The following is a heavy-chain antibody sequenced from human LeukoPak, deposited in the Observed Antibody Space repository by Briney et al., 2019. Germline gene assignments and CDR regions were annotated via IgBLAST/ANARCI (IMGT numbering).Heavy chain of an antibody. CDR2: IYPVDSDT. D-gene: IGHD5-24*01. J-gene: IGHJ5*02. V-gene: IGHV5-51*01. CDR3: ARLGSRHGYNWGNL. CDR1: GSIYTSYW. Sequence: KRGGSLEISCNSSGSIYTSYWIGWVRQLPGKGLEWMGIIYPVDSDTRYSPSFQGQVTISAAKSISTAYLQWSSLKASDTAMYYCARLGSRHGYNWGNLWGQGTLVTVSS.